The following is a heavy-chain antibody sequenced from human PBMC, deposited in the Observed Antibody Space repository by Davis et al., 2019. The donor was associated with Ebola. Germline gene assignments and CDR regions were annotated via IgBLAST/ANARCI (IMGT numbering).Heavy chain of an antibody. D-gene: IGHD2-15*01. J-gene: IGHJ4*02. CDR2: IYHSGST. CDR3: ATFVLGYCSGGSCYNYFDD. Sequence: MPSETLSLTCTVSGGSIRSSSDYWGWIRQPPGKGLEWIGNIYHSGSTYYTPSLKSRITISVDTSKNQFSLRLRSVTAADTAVYYCATFVLGYCSGGSCYNYFDDWGQGTLVTVSS. V-gene: IGHV4-39*07. CDR1: GGSIRSSSDY.